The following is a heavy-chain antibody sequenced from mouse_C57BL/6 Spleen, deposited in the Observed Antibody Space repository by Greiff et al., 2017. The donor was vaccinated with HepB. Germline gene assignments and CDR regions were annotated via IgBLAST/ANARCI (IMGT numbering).Heavy chain of an antibody. CDR3: ARSGPYYYYGSSYESY. V-gene: IGHV1-64*01. CDR2: IHPNSGST. Sequence: QVQLQQPGAELVKPGASVKLSCKASGYTFTSYWMHWVKQRPGQGLEWIGMIHPNSGSTNYNEKFKSKATLTVDKSSSTAYMQLSSLTSEDSAVYYCARSGPYYYYGSSYESYWGQGTTLTVSS. J-gene: IGHJ2*01. CDR1: GYTFTSYW. D-gene: IGHD1-1*01.